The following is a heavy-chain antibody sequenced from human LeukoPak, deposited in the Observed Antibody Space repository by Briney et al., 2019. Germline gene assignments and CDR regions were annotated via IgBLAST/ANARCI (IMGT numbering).Heavy chain of an antibody. CDR2: ISGSGGST. Sequence: PGGSLRLSCAASGFTFSSYSINWVRQAPGKGLEWVSAISGSGGSTYYADSVKGRFTISRDNSKNTLYLQMNSLRAEDTAVYYCAKPPTGGGPFDYWGQGTLVTVSS. CDR1: GFTFSSYS. J-gene: IGHJ4*02. D-gene: IGHD3-10*01. CDR3: AKPPTGGGPFDY. V-gene: IGHV3-23*01.